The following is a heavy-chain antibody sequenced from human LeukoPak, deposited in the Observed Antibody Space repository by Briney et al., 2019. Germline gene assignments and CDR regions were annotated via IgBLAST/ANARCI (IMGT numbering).Heavy chain of an antibody. Sequence: GGSLRLSCATAGFTFSGYGMHWVRQAPGKGREWVTVIWSDGSNKYYADSVKGRFTISRDNSKNTLYLQMNSLRAEDTAVYYCVRGYYAGRGHHFEYWGQGTLVTVSS. D-gene: IGHD3-22*01. J-gene: IGHJ4*02. CDR1: GFTFSGYG. CDR2: IWSDGSNK. V-gene: IGHV3-33*01. CDR3: VRGYYAGRGHHFEY.